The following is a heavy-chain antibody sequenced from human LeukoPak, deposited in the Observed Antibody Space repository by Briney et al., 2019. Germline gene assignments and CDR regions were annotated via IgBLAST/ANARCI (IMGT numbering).Heavy chain of an antibody. J-gene: IGHJ5*02. CDR2: IYYAGST. Sequence: SETLSLTCSVSGGYIITSDHYWGWIRQPPGKGLEWIGSIYYAGSTSTNPFFKSRVTVSVDTSKNQFSLNLTSVTAADTAVYYCARERYYYGGKTWFDPWGQGTLVTVSS. CDR3: ARERYYYGGKTWFDP. CDR1: GGYIITSDHY. V-gene: IGHV4-39*07. D-gene: IGHD4-23*01.